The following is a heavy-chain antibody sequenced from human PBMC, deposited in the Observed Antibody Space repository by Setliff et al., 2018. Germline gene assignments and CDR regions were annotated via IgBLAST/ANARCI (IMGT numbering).Heavy chain of an antibody. J-gene: IGHJ4*02. CDR1: GFTFSSYA. CDR2: ISYEGSKR. CDR3: ARVPQLLWFGEGRGPFEH. Sequence: LRLSCAASGFTFSSYAMHWVRQAPGKGLEWVAVISYEGSKRYYADSLKGRFTISRDNSKNTLYLQMNSLRDDDTAVYYCARVPQLLWFGEGRGPFEHWGQGTQVTVSS. V-gene: IGHV3-30*04. D-gene: IGHD3-10*01.